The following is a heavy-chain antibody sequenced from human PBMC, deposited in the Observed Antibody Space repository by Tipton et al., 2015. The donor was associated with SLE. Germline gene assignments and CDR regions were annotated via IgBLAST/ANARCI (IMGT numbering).Heavy chain of an antibody. J-gene: IGHJ6*03. CDR3: ARGKGWFGESERKYYYYYMDV. V-gene: IGHV4-59*06. Sequence: TLSLTCTVSGGSISSYYWSWIRQPPGKGLEWIGYIYYSGSTYYNPSLKSRVTISVDTSKNQFSLKLSSVTAADTAVYYCARGKGWFGESERKYYYYYMDVWGKGTTVTVSS. CDR1: GGSISSYY. D-gene: IGHD3-10*01. CDR2: IYYSGST.